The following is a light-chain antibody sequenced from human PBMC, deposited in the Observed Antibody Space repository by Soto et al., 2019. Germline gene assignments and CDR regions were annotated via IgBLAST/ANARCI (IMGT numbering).Light chain of an antibody. Sequence: QSALTQPRSVSGSPGQSVTISCTGTSSDVGGYNFVSWYQQHPGKAPKLMIYDVSKRPSGVPDRFSGSKSANTASLTISGLQAEDEAAYYCCSYAGSYTWVFGTGTKVTVL. CDR2: DVS. J-gene: IGLJ1*01. V-gene: IGLV2-11*01. CDR3: CSYAGSYTWV. CDR1: SSDVGGYNF.